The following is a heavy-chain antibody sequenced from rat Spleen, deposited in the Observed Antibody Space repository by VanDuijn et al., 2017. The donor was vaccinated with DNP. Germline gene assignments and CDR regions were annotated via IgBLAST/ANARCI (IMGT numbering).Heavy chain of an antibody. J-gene: IGHJ2*01. CDR2: ISYSGTT. CDR3: ATGHFDY. CDR1: GYSITSNY. Sequence: EVQLQESGPGLVKPSQSLSLTCSVTGYSITSNYWAWIRKFPGNKMECMGYISYSGTTTYTPSLKGRISITRDTSKNQFFLHLNSVTTEDTATYYCATGHFDYWGQGVMVTVS. V-gene: IGHV3-1*01.